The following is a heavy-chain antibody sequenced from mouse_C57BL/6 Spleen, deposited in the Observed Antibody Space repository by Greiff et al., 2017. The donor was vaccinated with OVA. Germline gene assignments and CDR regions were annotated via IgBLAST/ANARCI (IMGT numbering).Heavy chain of an antibody. Sequence: EVMLVESGGGLVKPGGSLKLSCAASGFTFSDYGMHWVRQAPEKGLEWVAYISSGSSTIYYADTVKGRFTISRDNAKNTLFLQMTSLRSEDTAMYYCARRDSNYDYAMDYWGQGTSVTVSS. D-gene: IGHD2-5*01. V-gene: IGHV5-17*01. J-gene: IGHJ4*01. CDR3: ARRDSNYDYAMDY. CDR2: ISSGSSTI. CDR1: GFTFSDYG.